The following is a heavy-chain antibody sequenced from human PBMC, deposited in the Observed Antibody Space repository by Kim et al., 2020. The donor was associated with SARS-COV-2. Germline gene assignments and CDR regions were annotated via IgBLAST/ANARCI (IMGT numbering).Heavy chain of an antibody. V-gene: IGHV4-59*08. J-gene: IGHJ2*01. CDR2: IYYSGST. CDR3: ARLRVPEYQLHSYWYFDL. Sequence: SETLSLTCTVSGGSISSYYWSWIRQPPGKGLEWIGYIYYSGSTNYNPSLKSRVTISVDTSKNQFSLKLSSVTAADTAVYYCARLRVPEYQLHSYWYFDLWGRGTLVTVSS. D-gene: IGHD2-2*01. CDR1: GGSISSYY.